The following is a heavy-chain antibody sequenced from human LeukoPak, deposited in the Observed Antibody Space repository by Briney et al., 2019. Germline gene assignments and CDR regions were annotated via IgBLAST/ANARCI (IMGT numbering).Heavy chain of an antibody. J-gene: IGHJ4*02. CDR3: ARAETYSGRIFDF. V-gene: IGHV6-1*01. CDR1: GETVSSNSAA. D-gene: IGHD1-26*01. Sequence: SRTLSLTCAISGETVSSNSAAWNCVRQSPSRGLEWLGMTYYGPKWYNEYALFMQGRITINPDTSKNQFSLQLNPVTPEDTAVYYCARAETYSGRIFDFWGQGALVTVSS. CDR2: TYYGPKWYN.